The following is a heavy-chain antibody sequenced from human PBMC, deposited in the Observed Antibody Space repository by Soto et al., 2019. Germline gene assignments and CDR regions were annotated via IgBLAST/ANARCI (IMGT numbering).Heavy chain of an antibody. CDR3: ARDIVSAGPRANDAFDV. CDR1: GFTFSDTL. D-gene: IGHD1-26*01. V-gene: IGHV1-3*01. Sequence: QVQLVQSGAEMKKPGASVNISCQASGFTFSDTLINWVRQGPGQGLEWMVWINPANGNTRYSESFQGRVTISSLSSASTAYVALSDLTSEDTAVYYCARDIVSAGPRANDAFDVWGQGTMITVSS. CDR2: INPANGNT. J-gene: IGHJ3*01.